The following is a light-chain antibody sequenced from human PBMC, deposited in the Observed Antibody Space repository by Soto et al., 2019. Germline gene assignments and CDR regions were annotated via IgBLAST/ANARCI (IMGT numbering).Light chain of an antibody. V-gene: IGKV3D-20*01. J-gene: IGKJ5*01. CDR3: QQYGSSPIT. Sequence: EIILTQSPATLSLSPGERATLSCGASQSVSSSYVAWYQHRPGLAPRLLIHDASSRATGIPDRFSGTKSGTDFTLTIRRLEPEDAAVYYCQQYGSSPITLGQGTRLETK. CDR1: QSVSSSY. CDR2: DAS.